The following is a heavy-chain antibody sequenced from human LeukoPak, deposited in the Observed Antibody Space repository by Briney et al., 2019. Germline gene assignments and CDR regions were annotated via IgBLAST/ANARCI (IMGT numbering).Heavy chain of an antibody. CDR2: ISGNDGTT. CDR1: GFTFSSYA. V-gene: IGHV3-23*01. D-gene: IGHD2-21*02. CDR3: ATHKGDSIYYGMDV. J-gene: IGHJ6*02. Sequence: GGSLRLSCAASGFTFSSYAMSWVRQPPGKGLEWVSIISGNDGTTDYADSVKGRFTISRDNSKNTLYLQMNSLRAEDTAVYYRATHKGDSIYYGMDVWGQGTTVTVSS.